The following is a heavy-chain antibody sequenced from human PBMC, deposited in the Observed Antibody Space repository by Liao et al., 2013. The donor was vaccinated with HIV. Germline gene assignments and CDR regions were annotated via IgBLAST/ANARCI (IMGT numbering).Heavy chain of an antibody. CDR2: IYNSGST. CDR1: GGSINSNTYY. D-gene: IGHD7-27*01. Sequence: QVQLQESGPGLVKPSQTLSLTCTVSGGSINSNTYYWSWIRQPAGKGLEWIGRIYNSGSTNYNPALKSRVTMSLDTSKNQLSLKLSSVTAADTAVYYCARLGILDAFDIWGQGTMVTVSS. CDR3: ARLGILDAFDI. V-gene: IGHV4-61*02. J-gene: IGHJ3*02.